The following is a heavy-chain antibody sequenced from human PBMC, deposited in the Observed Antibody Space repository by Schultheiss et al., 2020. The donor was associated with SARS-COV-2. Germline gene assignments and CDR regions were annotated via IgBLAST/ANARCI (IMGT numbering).Heavy chain of an antibody. D-gene: IGHD1-26*01. J-gene: IGHJ4*02. Sequence: GGSLRLSCAASGFTFSSYAMHWVRQAPGKGLEWVAVISYDGSNKYYADSVKGRFTISRDNSKNTLYLQMNSLRAEDTAVYYCAKYSWDSGSLIDYWGQGTLVTVSS. CDR3: AKYSWDSGSLIDY. CDR1: GFTFSSYA. CDR2: ISYDGSNK. V-gene: IGHV3-30-3*02.